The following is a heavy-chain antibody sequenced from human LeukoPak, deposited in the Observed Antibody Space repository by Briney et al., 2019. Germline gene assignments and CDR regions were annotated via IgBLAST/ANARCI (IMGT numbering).Heavy chain of an antibody. J-gene: IGHJ4*02. V-gene: IGHV3-23*01. Sequence: GGSLRLACAASGFTFSSYAMSWVRQAPGKGLEWVSAISGSGGSTYYADSVKGRFTISRDNSKNTLYLQMNSLRAEDTAVYYCADTSRAYYFDYWGQGTLVTVSS. CDR3: ADTSRAYYFDY. CDR2: ISGSGGST. CDR1: GFTFSSYA. D-gene: IGHD2-2*01.